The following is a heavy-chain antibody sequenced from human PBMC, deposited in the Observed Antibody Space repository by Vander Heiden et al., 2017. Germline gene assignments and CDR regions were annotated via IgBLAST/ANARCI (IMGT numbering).Heavy chain of an antibody. Sequence: EVQLLQSAGGSVQPGGSLRLSCTASGFTFTTPAISWVRQAPGKGLEWVSSISGSGRNTYYTDSVKGRFTISRDNSRNTLSLQMNSLRADDTAVYYCAKRGGIGYYFDSWGQGTLVTVSS. CDR3: AKRGGIGYYFDS. D-gene: IGHD3-16*01. CDR1: GFTFTTPA. V-gene: IGHV3-23*01. CDR2: ISGSGRNT. J-gene: IGHJ4*02.